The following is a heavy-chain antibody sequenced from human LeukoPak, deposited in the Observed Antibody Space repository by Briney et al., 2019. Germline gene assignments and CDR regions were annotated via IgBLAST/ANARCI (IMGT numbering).Heavy chain of an antibody. V-gene: IGHV4-61*08. J-gene: IGHJ4*02. D-gene: IGHD6-19*01. CDR3: ARVTVKQWLVFDY. CDR2: IYYSGST. Sequence: SETLSLTCTVSGGSISSGDYYWSWIRQPPGKGLEWIGCIYYSGSTNYNPSLKSRVTISVDTSKNQFSLKLSSVTAADTAVYYCARVTVKQWLVFDYWGQGTLVTVSS. CDR1: GGSISSGDYY.